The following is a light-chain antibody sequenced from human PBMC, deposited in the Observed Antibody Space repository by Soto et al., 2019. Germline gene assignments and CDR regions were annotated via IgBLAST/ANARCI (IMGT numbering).Light chain of an antibody. V-gene: IGLV1-40*01. CDR1: SSNLGAGYD. CDR2: ANS. Sequence: QSVLTQPPAVSGAPGQRVTISCSGSSSNLGAGYDVQWYRQFPGTAPKLLIYANSVRPSGVPDRFSGSKSGTSASLAITGLQAEDEADYYCQSYVSSLIVSKFFGSGTKVTVL. J-gene: IGLJ1*01. CDR3: QSYVSSLIVSKF.